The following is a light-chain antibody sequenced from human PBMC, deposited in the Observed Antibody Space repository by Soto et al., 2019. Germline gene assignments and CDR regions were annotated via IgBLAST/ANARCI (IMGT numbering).Light chain of an antibody. CDR2: DAS. V-gene: IGKV1-5*01. CDR1: QSISSW. Sequence: DIQMTQSPSTLSASVGDRVTLTCRASQSISSWLAWYQQKPGKAPKLLIYDASTLESGVPSRFSGSESGTEFTLTISSLQPDGFATYYCQQYHSYWTFGQGTKVEIK. CDR3: QQYHSYWT. J-gene: IGKJ1*01.